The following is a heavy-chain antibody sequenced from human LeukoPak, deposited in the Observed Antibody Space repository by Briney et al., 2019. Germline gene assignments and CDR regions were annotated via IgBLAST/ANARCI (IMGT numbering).Heavy chain of an antibody. CDR3: ARTGYGSGSDDFDF. D-gene: IGHD3-10*01. CDR2: ISPHNGNR. J-gene: IGHJ4*02. V-gene: IGHV1-18*01. CDR1: GYTFTRYG. Sequence: ASVKVSCKTSGYTFTRYGVSWVRQAPGQGLEWMGCISPHNGNRDYAQKFKDRVTMTTDTSTNTVYLELRSLRPDDRAMYYCARTGYGSGSDDFDFWGQGTLVTVSS.